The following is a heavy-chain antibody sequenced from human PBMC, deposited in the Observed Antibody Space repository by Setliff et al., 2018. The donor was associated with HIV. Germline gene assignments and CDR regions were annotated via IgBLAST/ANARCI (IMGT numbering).Heavy chain of an antibody. J-gene: IGHJ5*02. CDR2: INHSGSA. CDR1: GGSFSDYS. V-gene: IGHV4-34*01. D-gene: IGHD3-16*01. Sequence: PSETLSLTCAVYGGSFSDYSWTWIRQPPGKGLEWIGEINHSGSATYKSSLKSRASILVDTSKNQFSLKMTSVTAADTAVYYCARAGIPRLGARRWFDPWGQGTLVTV. CDR3: ARAGIPRLGARRWFDP.